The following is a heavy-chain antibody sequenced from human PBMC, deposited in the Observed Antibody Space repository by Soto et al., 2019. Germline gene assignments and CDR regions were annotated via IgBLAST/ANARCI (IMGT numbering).Heavy chain of an antibody. CDR2: IYPGDSDT. V-gene: IGHV5-51*01. D-gene: IGHD6-13*01. CDR1: GYSFTSYW. Sequence: GESLKISCKGSGYSFTSYWIGWVRQMPGKGLEWMGIIYPGDSDTRYSPSFQGQVTISADKFISTAYLQWSSLKASDTAMYYCARQGTAAGIEYYYGMDVWGQGTTVTGLL. CDR3: ARQGTAAGIEYYYGMDV. J-gene: IGHJ6*02.